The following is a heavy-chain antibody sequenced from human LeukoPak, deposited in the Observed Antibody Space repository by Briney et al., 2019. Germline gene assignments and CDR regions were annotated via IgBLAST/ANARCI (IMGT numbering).Heavy chain of an antibody. J-gene: IGHJ3*02. CDR1: GYTFTSYD. D-gene: IGHD2-2*02. CDR3: AREGYCSSTSCYTTKAFDI. Sequence: ASVKVSCKASGYTFTSYDINWVRQATGQGLEWMGWMNPNSGNTGYAQKFQGRVTITRNTSISTAYMELSSLRSEDTAVYYCAREGYCSSTSCYTTKAFDIWGQGTMVTVSS. CDR2: MNPNSGNT. V-gene: IGHV1-8*03.